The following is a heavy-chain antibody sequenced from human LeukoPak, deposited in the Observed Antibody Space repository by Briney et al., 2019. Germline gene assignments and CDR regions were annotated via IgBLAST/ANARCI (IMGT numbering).Heavy chain of an antibody. CDR1: GGSFNGYY. J-gene: IGHJ4*02. CDR2: INHSGST. Sequence: SSETLSLTCAVYGGSFNGYYWSWIRQPPGKGLEWIGEINHSGSTNYNPSLKSRVTISVDTSKNQFSLKLSSVTAADTAVYYCARGDYDSSGQFDYWGQGTLVTVSS. V-gene: IGHV4-34*01. D-gene: IGHD3-22*01. CDR3: ARGDYDSSGQFDY.